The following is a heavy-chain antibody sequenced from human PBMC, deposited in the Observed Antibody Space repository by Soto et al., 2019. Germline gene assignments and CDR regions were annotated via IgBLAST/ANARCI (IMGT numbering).Heavy chain of an antibody. CDR1: EFTFSSYW. J-gene: IGHJ4*02. CDR3: ARVSSGWYPGFFDY. V-gene: IGHV3-7*05. CDR2: INGEGGEK. D-gene: IGHD6-19*01. Sequence: PGGPLRLSCETSEFTFSSYWMTWVRRTPGKGLEWVANINGEGGEKNYAGSVKGRFTISRDNAKKSLYLQMNSLRAEDKAVYYCARVSSGWYPGFFDYWGQGTLVTVSS.